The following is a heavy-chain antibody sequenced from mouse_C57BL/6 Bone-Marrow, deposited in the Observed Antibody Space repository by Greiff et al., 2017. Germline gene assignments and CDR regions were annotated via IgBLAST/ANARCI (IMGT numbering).Heavy chain of an antibody. CDR2: INPYNGDT. CDR3: ARLTTVVAYWYCDV. V-gene: IGHV1-20*01. Sequence: EVQLQESGPELVKPGDSVKISCKASGYSFTGYFMNWVMQSHGKSLEWIGRINPYNGDTFYNQKFKGKATLTVDKSSSTAHMELRSLTSEDSAVYYCARLTTVVAYWYCDVWGTGTTVTVSS. D-gene: IGHD1-1*01. J-gene: IGHJ1*03. CDR1: GYSFTGYF.